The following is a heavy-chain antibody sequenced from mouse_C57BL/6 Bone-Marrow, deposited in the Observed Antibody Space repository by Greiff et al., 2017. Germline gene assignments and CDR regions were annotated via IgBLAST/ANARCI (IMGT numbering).Heavy chain of an antibody. CDR1: GYTFTSYW. D-gene: IGHD2-2*01. CDR3: AREGIYYGYEGWFAY. V-gene: IGHV1-69*01. CDR2: INPSDSYT. Sequence: QVQLQQPGAELVMPGASVKLSCKASGYTFTSYWMHWVKQRPGQGLEWIGEINPSDSYTNYNQKFKGKSTLTVDNSSSTAYMQLSSLTSEDSAVYYCAREGIYYGYEGWFAYWGQGTLVTVAA. J-gene: IGHJ3*01.